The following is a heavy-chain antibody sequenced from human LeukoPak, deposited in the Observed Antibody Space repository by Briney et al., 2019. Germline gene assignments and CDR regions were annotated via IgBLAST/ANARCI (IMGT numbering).Heavy chain of an antibody. Sequence: GGSLRLSCAASGFTFSSYSMNWVRQAPGKGLERVSSISSSSSYIYYADSVKGRFTISRDNAKNSLYLQMNSLRAEDTAVYYCARGTRLRGTYCSGGSCGNWFDPWGQGTLVTVSS. V-gene: IGHV3-21*01. D-gene: IGHD2-15*01. CDR2: ISSSSSYI. CDR1: GFTFSSYS. J-gene: IGHJ5*02. CDR3: ARGTRLRGTYCSGGSCGNWFDP.